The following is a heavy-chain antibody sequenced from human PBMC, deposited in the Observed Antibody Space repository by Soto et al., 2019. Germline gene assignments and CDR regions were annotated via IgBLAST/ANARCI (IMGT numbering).Heavy chain of an antibody. Sequence: QVQLVQSGAEVKKPGSSVKVSCKASGGTFSSYAISWVRQAPGQGLEWMGGIIPIFGTANYAQKFQGRVTITADESTSKAYMELSSLRSEDTAVYYCARVTSEGITGTRWFDPWGQGTLVTVSS. CDR3: ARVTSEGITGTRWFDP. CDR2: IIPIFGTA. J-gene: IGHJ5*02. V-gene: IGHV1-69*01. CDR1: GGTFSSYA. D-gene: IGHD1-7*01.